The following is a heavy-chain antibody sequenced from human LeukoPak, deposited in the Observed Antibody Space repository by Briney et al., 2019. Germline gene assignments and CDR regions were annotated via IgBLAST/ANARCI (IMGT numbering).Heavy chain of an antibody. Sequence: SETLSLTCTVSGGSISSYYWSGIRQPPGKGLEWIGYIYYSGSTNYNPSLKSRVTISVDTSKNQFSLKLTSVTAADTAVYYCARGVNSGYFDYCGQGTLVTVSS. V-gene: IGHV4-59*01. D-gene: IGHD1-26*01. CDR2: IYYSGST. CDR3: ARGVNSGYFDY. CDR1: GGSISSYY. J-gene: IGHJ4*02.